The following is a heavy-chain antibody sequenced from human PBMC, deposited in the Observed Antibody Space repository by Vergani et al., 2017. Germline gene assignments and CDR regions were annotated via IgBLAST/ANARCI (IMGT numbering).Heavy chain of an antibody. Sequence: EVQLVESGGGLVQPGGSLRLSCAASGFTFSSYWMSWVRQAPGKGLEWVANIKQDGSEKYDVDSVKGRFTISRDNAKNSLYLQMNGLRAEDTAVYYCARDLGTYYYGSGTDPFDYWGQGTLVTVSS. D-gene: IGHD3-10*01. CDR2: IKQDGSEK. CDR3: ARDLGTYYYGSGTDPFDY. J-gene: IGHJ4*02. CDR1: GFTFSSYW. V-gene: IGHV3-7*01.